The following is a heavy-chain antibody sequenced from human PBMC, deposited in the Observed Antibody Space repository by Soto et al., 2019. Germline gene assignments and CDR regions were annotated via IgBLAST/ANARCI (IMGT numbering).Heavy chain of an antibody. V-gene: IGHV1-69*01. CDR1: GGTFSTYS. Sequence: QVQLVQSGAEVKKPGSSVKVSCKASGGTFSTYSISWVRQAPGQGLEWMGGSPPIFGTSKYAQNFQGRVTTTADESTSTAYMELSSLRSDDTAVYYCARGGRYPKSSSYYGMDVWGQGTTVTVSS. J-gene: IGHJ6*02. CDR2: SPPIFGTS. D-gene: IGHD1-20*01. CDR3: ARGGRYPKSSSYYGMDV.